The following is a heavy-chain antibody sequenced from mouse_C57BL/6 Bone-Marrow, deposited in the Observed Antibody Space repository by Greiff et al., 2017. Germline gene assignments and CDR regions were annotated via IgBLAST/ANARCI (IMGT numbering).Heavy chain of an antibody. CDR3: ARLSPFAY. CDR2: ISSGGSYT. CDR1: GLTFSSYG. V-gene: IGHV5-6*01. Sequence: VQLKESGGDLVKPGGSLKLSCAASGLTFSSYGMSWVRQTPDKRLEWVATISSGGSYTYYPDSVKGRFTISRDNAKNTLYLQMSSLKSEDTAMYYCARLSPFAYWGQGTLVTVSA. D-gene: IGHD6-2*01. J-gene: IGHJ3*01.